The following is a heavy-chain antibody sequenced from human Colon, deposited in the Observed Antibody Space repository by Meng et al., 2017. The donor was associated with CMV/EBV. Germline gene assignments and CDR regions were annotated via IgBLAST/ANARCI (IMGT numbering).Heavy chain of an antibody. Sequence: FAGFSLSTSGLGVGWIRQPPGKALYWLALIYWDDDKRYSPSLKSRLTITKDTSENQVVLTMTNLDPVDTATYFCAHSDNLAAAGGFDYWGQGTLVTVSS. J-gene: IGHJ4*02. CDR3: AHSDNLAAAGGFDY. CDR2: IYWDDDK. CDR1: GFSLSTSGLG. D-gene: IGHD6-13*01. V-gene: IGHV2-5*02.